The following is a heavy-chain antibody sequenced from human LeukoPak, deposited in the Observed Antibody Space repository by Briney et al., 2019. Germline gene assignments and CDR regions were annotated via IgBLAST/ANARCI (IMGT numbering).Heavy chain of an antibody. D-gene: IGHD3/OR15-3a*01. Sequence: GGSLRLSCAASGFTFSSYGMHWVRQAPGKGLEWVAFIRYDGSNKYYADSVKGRFTISRDNSKNTLYLQMNSLRAEDTAVYYCAKDRVFLDHFDYWGQGTLVTVSS. CDR2: IRYDGSNK. J-gene: IGHJ4*02. V-gene: IGHV3-30*02. CDR3: AKDRVFLDHFDY. CDR1: GFTFSSYG.